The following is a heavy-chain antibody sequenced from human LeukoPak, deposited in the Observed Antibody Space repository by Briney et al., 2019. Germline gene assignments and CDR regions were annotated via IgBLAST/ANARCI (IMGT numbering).Heavy chain of an antibody. D-gene: IGHD1-26*01. CDR3: SRGSHIVGDTASFDI. CDR2: IRSRGTYT. J-gene: IGHJ4*02. Sequence: PGGSLRLSCAASGFTFTSYAMNWVRQAPGKGLVWVSSIRSRGTYTSYADSLEGRFTISRDNAQNSLYLQMNSLRAEDTAVYYCSRGSHIVGDTASFDIWGQGTLVIVSP. CDR1: GFTFTSYA. V-gene: IGHV3-21*01.